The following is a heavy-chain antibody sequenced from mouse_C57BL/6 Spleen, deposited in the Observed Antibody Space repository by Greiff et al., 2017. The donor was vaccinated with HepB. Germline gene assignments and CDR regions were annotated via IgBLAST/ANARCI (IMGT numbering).Heavy chain of an antibody. CDR2: INPSTGGT. Sequence: EVKLMESGPELVKPGASVKISCKASGYSFTGYYMNWVKQSPEKSLEWIGEINPSTGGTTYNQKFKAKATLTVDKSSSTAYMQLKSLTSEDSAVYYCARWDYGNPFAYWGQGTLVTVSA. CDR3: ARWDYGNPFAY. CDR1: GYSFTGYY. D-gene: IGHD2-1*01. J-gene: IGHJ3*01. V-gene: IGHV1-42*01.